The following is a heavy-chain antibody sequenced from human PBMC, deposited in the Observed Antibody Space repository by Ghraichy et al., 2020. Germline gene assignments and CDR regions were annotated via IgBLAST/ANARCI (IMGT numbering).Heavy chain of an antibody. J-gene: IGHJ4*02. V-gene: IGHV3-23*01. CDR1: GFTFSSYA. Sequence: GGSLRLSCAASGFTFSSYAMSWVRQAPGKGLEWVSAISGSGGSTYYADSVKGRFTISRDNSKNTLYLQMNSLRAEDTAVYYCAKDLPDYGGNSVQFDYWGQGTLVTVSS. D-gene: IGHD4-23*01. CDR2: ISGSGGST. CDR3: AKDLPDYGGNSVQFDY.